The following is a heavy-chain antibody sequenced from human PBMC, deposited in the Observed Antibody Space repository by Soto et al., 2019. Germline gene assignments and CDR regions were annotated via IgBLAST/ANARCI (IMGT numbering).Heavy chain of an antibody. Sequence: EVQLLESGGGSVQPGGSLRLSCAASGFTFSSRAMSWVRQAPGKGLEWVSTISNGGDSTYYADSVKGRFTISRDNSKNTLYVQMDSLRAEDTAIYYCATDFLTGHGYWGQGTLVNVSS. V-gene: IGHV3-23*01. J-gene: IGHJ4*02. CDR2: ISNGGDST. CDR1: GFTFSSRA. CDR3: ATDFLTGHGY.